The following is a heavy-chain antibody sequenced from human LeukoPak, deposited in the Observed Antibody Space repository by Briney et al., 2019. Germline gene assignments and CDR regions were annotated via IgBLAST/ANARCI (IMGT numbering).Heavy chain of an antibody. D-gene: IGHD2-2*01. J-gene: IGHJ5*02. CDR2: IIPIFGTA. CDR1: GGTFSSYA. V-gene: IGHV1-69*06. Sequence: GASVKASCKASGGTFSSYAISWVRQAPGQGLEWMGGIIPIFGTANYAQKFQGRVTITADKSTSTAYMELSSLRSEDTAVYYCARDREDIVVVPAARSERSYALFDPWGQGTLVTVSS. CDR3: ARDREDIVVVPAARSERSYALFDP.